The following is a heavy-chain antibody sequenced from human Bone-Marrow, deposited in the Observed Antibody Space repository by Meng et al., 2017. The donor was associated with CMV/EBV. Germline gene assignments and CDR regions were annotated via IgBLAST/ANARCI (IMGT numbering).Heavy chain of an antibody. CDR1: GGSISNYY. V-gene: IGHV4-59*12. D-gene: IGHD1-26*01. Sequence: SETLSLTCTVSGGSISNYYWSWIRQPPGKGLEWIGYIYYSGSTNYNPSLKSRVTISVDTSKNQFSLKLSSVTAADTAVYYCARAPRGSYYSTTKLSNWFDPWGQGTLVTVYS. CDR3: ARAPRGSYYSTTKLSNWFDP. J-gene: IGHJ5*02. CDR2: IYYSGST.